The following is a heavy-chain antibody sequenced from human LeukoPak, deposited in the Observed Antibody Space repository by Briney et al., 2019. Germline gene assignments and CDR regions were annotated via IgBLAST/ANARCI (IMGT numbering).Heavy chain of an antibody. J-gene: IGHJ4*02. CDR3: AKPPLDDTFAFDY. D-gene: IGHD3-22*01. CDR2: TRYDGSNK. CDR1: GFTFSSYG. Sequence: PGGSLRLSCAASGFTFSSYGMHWVRQAPGKGLEWVSFTRYDGSNKYYADSVKGRFTISRDNSKNTLYLQMNSLRTEDTAVYDCAKPPLDDTFAFDYWGQGTLVTVSS. V-gene: IGHV3-30*02.